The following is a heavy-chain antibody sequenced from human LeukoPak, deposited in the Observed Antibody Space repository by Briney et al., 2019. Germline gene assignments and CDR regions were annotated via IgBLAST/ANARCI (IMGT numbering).Heavy chain of an antibody. D-gene: IGHD2-2*01. CDR3: ARSSSSRRWFDP. Sequence: SQTLSLTCTVSGGSISSGGYYWSWIRQHPGKGLEWIGYIYYSGSTNYNPSLKTRVTISVDTSKNQFSLKLSSVTAADTAVHYCARSSSSRRWFDPWGQGTLVTVSS. J-gene: IGHJ5*02. CDR1: GGSISSGGYY. CDR2: IYYSGST. V-gene: IGHV4-31*03.